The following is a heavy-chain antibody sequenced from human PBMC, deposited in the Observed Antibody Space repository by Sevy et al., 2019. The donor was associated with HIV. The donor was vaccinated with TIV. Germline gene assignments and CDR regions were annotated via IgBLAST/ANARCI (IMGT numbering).Heavy chain of an antibody. CDR3: ARDPRTDYYDSSGTFDY. J-gene: IGHJ4*02. V-gene: IGHV3-33*01. D-gene: IGHD3-22*01. CDR1: GFTFSSYG. CDR2: IWYDGSNK. Sequence: GGSLRLSCAASGFTFSSYGMHWVRQAPGKGLEWVAVIWYDGSNKYYADSVKGRFTISRDNSKNTLYLQMNSLRAEDTAVYYYARDPRTDYYDSSGTFDYWGQGTLVTVSS.